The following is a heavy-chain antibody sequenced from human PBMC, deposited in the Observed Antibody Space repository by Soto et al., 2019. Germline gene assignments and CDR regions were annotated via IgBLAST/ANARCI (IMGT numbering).Heavy chain of an antibody. CDR2: IYYSGST. Sequence: SETLSLTCTVSGGSISSYYWSWIRQPPGKGLEGIGYIYYSGSTNYNPSLKSRVTISVDTSKNQFSLKLSSVTAADTAVYYCARWARADCSGGSCYEYYYYGMDVWGQGTTVTVSS. CDR3: ARWARADCSGGSCYEYYYYGMDV. J-gene: IGHJ6*02. D-gene: IGHD2-15*01. V-gene: IGHV4-59*01. CDR1: GGSISSYY.